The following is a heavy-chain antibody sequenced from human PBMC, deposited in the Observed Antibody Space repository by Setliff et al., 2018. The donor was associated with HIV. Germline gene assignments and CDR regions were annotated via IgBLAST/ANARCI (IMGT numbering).Heavy chain of an antibody. CDR2: ISNSGRNT. CDR3: ARPGHGGRYYFDY. Sequence: PGGSLRLSCAASGFTFSNYAMGWVRQVPGKGLEWVASISNSGRNTYYADSAKGRFIISRDNSKNTAYLHMSSLRDEDTAIYYCARPGHGGRYYFDYWGQGTLVTVSS. D-gene: IGHD3-16*01. CDR1: GFTFSNYA. V-gene: IGHV3-23*01. J-gene: IGHJ4*02.